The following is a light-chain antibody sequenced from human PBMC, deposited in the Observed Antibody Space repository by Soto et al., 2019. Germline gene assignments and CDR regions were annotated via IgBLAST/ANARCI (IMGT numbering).Light chain of an antibody. V-gene: IGKV3-11*01. CDR3: QQRSN. J-gene: IGKJ4*01. Sequence: EIVLTQSPATLSLSPGERATLSCRAGQSVSSYLAWYQQKPGQAPRLLIYDASNRATGIPARFSGSGSGTDFTLTISSLEPEDFAVYYCQQRSNFGGGTKVEIK. CDR2: DAS. CDR1: QSVSSY.